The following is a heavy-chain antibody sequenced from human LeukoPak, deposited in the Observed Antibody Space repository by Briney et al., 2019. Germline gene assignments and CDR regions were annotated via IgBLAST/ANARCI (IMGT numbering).Heavy chain of an antibody. CDR1: GGTFSSYA. CDR2: IIPILGIA. Sequence: VASVKVSCKASGGTFSSYAISWVRQAPGQGLEWMGRIIPILGIANYAQKFQGRVTITADKSTSTAYMELSSLRSEDTAVYYCARNGVIGHYYYYYYMDVWGKGTTVTVSS. D-gene: IGHD2-21*01. J-gene: IGHJ6*03. CDR3: ARNGVIGHYYYYYYMDV. V-gene: IGHV1-69*04.